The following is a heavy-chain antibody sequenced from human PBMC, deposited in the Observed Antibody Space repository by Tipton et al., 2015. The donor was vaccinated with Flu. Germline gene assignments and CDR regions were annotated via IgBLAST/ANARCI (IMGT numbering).Heavy chain of an antibody. Sequence: QVQLVQSGAEVKKPGASVKVSCKASGYTFTTYGISWVRQAPGQGLEWMGWISAYNGNTNYAQKFQGRVTMTTDTSANTAYMELRRLRSDATAVYYCAREGKVGATTPYFDSWGQGTLGTVSS. CDR1: GYTFTTYG. D-gene: IGHD1-26*01. V-gene: IGHV1-18*01. J-gene: IGHJ4*02. CDR3: AREGKVGATTPYFDS. CDR2: ISAYNGNT.